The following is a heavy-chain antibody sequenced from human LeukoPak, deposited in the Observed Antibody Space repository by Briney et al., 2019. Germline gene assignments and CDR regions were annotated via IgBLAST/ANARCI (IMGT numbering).Heavy chain of an antibody. Sequence: PGGSLILSCAASGFTFSGYSMNWVRQAPGKGLEWVSYISSTSSIISYADSVKGRFTISRDNAKNSLYLQMNSLRDEDTAVYYCVRESSYAFNIWGQGTMVTVSS. CDR2: ISSTSSII. CDR1: GFTFSGYS. J-gene: IGHJ3*02. CDR3: VRESSYAFNI. V-gene: IGHV3-48*02.